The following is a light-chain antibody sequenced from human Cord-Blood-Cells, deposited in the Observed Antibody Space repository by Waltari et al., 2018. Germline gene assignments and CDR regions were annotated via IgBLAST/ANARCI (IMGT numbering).Light chain of an antibody. Sequence: DIQMTPSPSSLSASVGDRVTITCRASQSISSYLNWYQQKPGKAPKLLIYAASSLQSGVPSRYSGRGSGTDFTLTISGLQPGDFATYYGQRSDSTPLTFGGGTKGESK. CDR3: QRSDSTPLT. CDR2: AAS. V-gene: IGKV1-39*01. J-gene: IGKJ4*01. CDR1: QSISSY.